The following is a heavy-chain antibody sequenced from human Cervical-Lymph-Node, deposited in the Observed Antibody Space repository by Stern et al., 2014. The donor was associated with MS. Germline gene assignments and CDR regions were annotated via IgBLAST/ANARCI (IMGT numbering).Heavy chain of an antibody. J-gene: IGHJ4*02. CDR1: GGTLRRYV. CDR2: ISPIFGTA. D-gene: IGHD3-16*01. Sequence: QLVQSGAEVKKSGSSGKGSCKASGGTLRRYVITRARQASGQGPEWRGEISPIFGTATYAQQFQGRVTITADEYTSTVYMELSSLRSEDTAVYYCARNVGDTTLGHWGQGSQVIVSS. CDR3: ARNVGDTTLGH. V-gene: IGHV1-69*01.